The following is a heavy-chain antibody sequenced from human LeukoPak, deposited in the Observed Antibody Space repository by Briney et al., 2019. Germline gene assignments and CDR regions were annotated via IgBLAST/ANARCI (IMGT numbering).Heavy chain of an antibody. Sequence: PSETLSLTCSVSGGSLSSSSHYWGWVRQPPGKELQWIGSLYYSGRTFYTPSLESRVTMSIDTSNNQFSLRMSSVTAADTAVYYCARLAAGTWSYDYWGQGTLVTVSS. CDR2: LYYSGRT. V-gene: IGHV4-39*01. CDR3: ARLAAGTWSYDY. CDR1: GGSLSSSSHY. D-gene: IGHD6-25*01. J-gene: IGHJ4*02.